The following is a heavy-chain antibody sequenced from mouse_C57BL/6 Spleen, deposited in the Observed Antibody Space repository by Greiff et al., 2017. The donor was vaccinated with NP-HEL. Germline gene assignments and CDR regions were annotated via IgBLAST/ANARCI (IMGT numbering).Heavy chain of an antibody. Sequence: QVQLQQSGAELVRPGSSVKLSCKASGYTFTSYWMHWVKQRPIQGLEWIGNIDPSDSETHYNQKFKDKATLTVDKSSSTAYMPLSSLTSEYSAVYYCARNRLGQGYFDYWGQGTTLAGSS. D-gene: IGHD3-3*01. CDR2: IDPSDSET. CDR3: ARNRLGQGYFDY. CDR1: GYTFTSYW. J-gene: IGHJ2*01. V-gene: IGHV1-52*01.